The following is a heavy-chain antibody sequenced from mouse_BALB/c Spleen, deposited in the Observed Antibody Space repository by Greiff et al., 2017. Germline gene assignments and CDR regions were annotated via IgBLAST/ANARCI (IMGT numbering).Heavy chain of an antibody. CDR2: ISSGGSYT. Sequence: EVQLVESGGGLVKPGGSLKLSCAASGFTFSSYAMSWVRQSPEKRLEWVAEISSGGSYTYYPDTVTGRFTISRDNAKNTLYLEMSSLRSEDTAMYYCARGSTATWAMDYWGQGTSVTVSS. J-gene: IGHJ4*01. D-gene: IGHD1-2*01. CDR3: ARGSTATWAMDY. CDR1: GFTFSSYA. V-gene: IGHV5-9-4*01.